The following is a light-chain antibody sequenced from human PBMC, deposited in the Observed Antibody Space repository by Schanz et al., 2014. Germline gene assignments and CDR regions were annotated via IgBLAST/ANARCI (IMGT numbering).Light chain of an antibody. V-gene: IGKV1-13*02. CDR2: DAS. CDR1: QGIGDA. J-gene: IGKJ2*01. Sequence: AIQMTQSPSSLSASVGDRVNITCRASQGIGDALGWYQQKPGQAPNLLIYDASSLESGVPSRFSGSGSGTEFTLTITSLQPDDVATYYCQQYNSYSYTFGQGTKLEIK. CDR3: QQYNSYSYT.